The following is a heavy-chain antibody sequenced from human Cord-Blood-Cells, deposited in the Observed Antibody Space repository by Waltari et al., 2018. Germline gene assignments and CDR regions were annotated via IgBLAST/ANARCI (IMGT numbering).Heavy chain of an antibody. J-gene: IGHJ4*02. CDR3: ARELGDSSGYPY. Sequence: EVQLVESGGGLVQPGGSLRISCAASGFTFSSYWMSWVRQAPGKGRGCVANINVDGRENYYVDSVKGRFTSSRDNAKNSLYLQMNSLRAEDTAVYYCARELGDSSGYPYWGQGTLVTVSS. V-gene: IGHV3-7*01. CDR2: INVDGREN. D-gene: IGHD3-22*01. CDR1: GFTFSSYW.